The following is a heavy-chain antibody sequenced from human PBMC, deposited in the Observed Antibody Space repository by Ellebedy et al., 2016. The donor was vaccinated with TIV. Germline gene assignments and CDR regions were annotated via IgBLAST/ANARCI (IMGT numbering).Heavy chain of an antibody. CDR3: ARRGTVTPEPEYYFDY. D-gene: IGHD4-17*01. CDR2: IDPSDSYT. CDR1: GYSFTSYW. J-gene: IGHJ4*02. V-gene: IGHV5-10-1*01. Sequence: GESLKISCKGSGYSFTSYWISWVRQMPGKGLEWMGRIDPSDSYTNYSPSFQGHVTISADKSISTAYLQWSSLKASDTAMYYCARRGTVTPEPEYYFDYWGQGTLVTVSS.